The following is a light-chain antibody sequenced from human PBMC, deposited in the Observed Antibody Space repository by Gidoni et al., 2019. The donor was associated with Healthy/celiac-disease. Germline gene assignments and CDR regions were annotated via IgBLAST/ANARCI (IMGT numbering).Light chain of an antibody. CDR2: GAS. CDR1: QSVSSN. V-gene: IGKV3-15*01. J-gene: IGKJ1*01. Sequence: ILLAPSPATLSVSPGERATLSCRASQSVSSNLAWYQQKPGQAPKLLIYGASTRATGIPARFSGSGSGTEFTLTISSLQSEDFAIYYCQQYYSRPWTFGQGTKVEIK. CDR3: QQYYSRPWT.